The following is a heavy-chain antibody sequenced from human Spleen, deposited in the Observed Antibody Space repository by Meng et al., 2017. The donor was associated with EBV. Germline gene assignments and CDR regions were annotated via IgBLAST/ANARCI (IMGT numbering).Heavy chain of an antibody. J-gene: IGHJ4*02. CDR2: TNEDGGIT. D-gene: IGHD5-24*01. V-gene: IGHV3-74*01. Sequence: EVQLVESGGALVQPGGSLRLSCAASGFTFSSYWMHWVRQAPGKGLIWVARTNEDGGITNYADSVKDRFTISRDNTKNTLYLHMTSLRVEDTAAYFCSRDLVGSDDVWGQGTLVTVSS. CDR3: SRDLVGSDDV. CDR1: GFTFSSYW.